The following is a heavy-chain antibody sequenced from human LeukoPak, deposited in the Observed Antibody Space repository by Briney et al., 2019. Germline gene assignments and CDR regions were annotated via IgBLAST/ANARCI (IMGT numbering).Heavy chain of an antibody. Sequence: KTSETLSLTCTVSGGSISSSSYYWGWIRQPPGKGLEWIGSIYYSGSTYYNPSLKSRVTISVDTSKNQFSLKLSSVTAADTAVYYCARHIWERDRMDVYNWFDPWGQGTLVTVSS. D-gene: IGHD1-26*01. J-gene: IGHJ5*02. CDR3: ARHIWERDRMDVYNWFDP. V-gene: IGHV4-39*01. CDR1: GGSISSSSYY. CDR2: IYYSGST.